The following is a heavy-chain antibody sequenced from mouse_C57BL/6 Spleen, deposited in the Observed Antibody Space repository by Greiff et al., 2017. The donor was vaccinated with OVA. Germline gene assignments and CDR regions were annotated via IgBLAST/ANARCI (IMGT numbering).Heavy chain of an antibody. D-gene: IGHD2-5*01. CDR1: GYSITSGYY. V-gene: IGHV3-6*01. Sequence: VQLKESGPGLVKPSQSLSLTCSVTGYSITSGYYWNWIRQFPGNKLEWMGYISYDGSNNYNPSLKNRISITRDTSKNQFFLKLNSVTTEDTATYYCARGGSNYFWYFDVWGTGTTVTVSS. CDR2: ISYDGSN. CDR3: ARGGSNYFWYFDV. J-gene: IGHJ1*03.